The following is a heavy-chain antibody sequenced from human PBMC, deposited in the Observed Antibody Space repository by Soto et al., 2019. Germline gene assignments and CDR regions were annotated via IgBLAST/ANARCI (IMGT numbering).Heavy chain of an antibody. CDR2: INHSGST. Sequence: SETLSLTCAVYGGSFSGYYWSWIRQPPGKGLEWIGEINHSGSTNYNPSLKSRVTISVDTSKNQFSLKLSSVTAADTAVYYCARANLDRTVTTRVGWFDPWGQGTLVTVSS. CDR1: GGSFSGYY. J-gene: IGHJ5*02. V-gene: IGHV4-34*01. D-gene: IGHD4-4*01. CDR3: ARANLDRTVTTRVGWFDP.